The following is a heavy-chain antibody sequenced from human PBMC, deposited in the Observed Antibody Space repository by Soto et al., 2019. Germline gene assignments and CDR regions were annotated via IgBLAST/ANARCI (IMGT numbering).Heavy chain of an antibody. J-gene: IGHJ5*02. CDR3: VRDGTKTLRDWFDP. Sequence: SETLSLTCTVSGASISGFYWSWIRKSAGKGLEWIGRIYATGTTDYDPSLKSRVMMSVDTSKKQFSLKLRSVTAADTAVYYCVRDGTKTLRDWFDPWGQGISVTVSS. CDR1: GASISGFY. CDR2: IYATGTT. D-gene: IGHD1-1*01. V-gene: IGHV4-4*07.